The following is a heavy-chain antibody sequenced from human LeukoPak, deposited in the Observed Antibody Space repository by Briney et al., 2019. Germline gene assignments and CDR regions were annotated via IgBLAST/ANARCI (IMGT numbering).Heavy chain of an antibody. V-gene: IGHV3-30*04. D-gene: IGHD5-18*01. CDR2: ISYDGSNK. CDR3: ATYRQIQVPFEF. Sequence: PGRSLRLSCAASGFTFSNYALHWVRQAPGKGLEWVAVISYDGSNKFYADSVKGRFTISRDNSRSTLSLQMDSLRAEDTATYYCATYRQIQVPFEFWGQGTLVTVSS. CDR1: GFTFSNYA. J-gene: IGHJ4*02.